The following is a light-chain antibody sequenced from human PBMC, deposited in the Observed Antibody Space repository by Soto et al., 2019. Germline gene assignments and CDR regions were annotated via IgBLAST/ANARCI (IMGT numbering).Light chain of an antibody. V-gene: IGKV3-20*01. CDR3: QQYGGSPRT. J-gene: IGKJ1*01. Sequence: EIVLTQSPGTLSLSPGEGATLSCRVSQSISSNFLAWYQQKRGQAPRLLIHGASNRATGIPDRFSGSGSGTDFTLTITRLEPEDFAVYYCQQYGGSPRTFGQGTKVDNK. CDR1: QSISSNF. CDR2: GAS.